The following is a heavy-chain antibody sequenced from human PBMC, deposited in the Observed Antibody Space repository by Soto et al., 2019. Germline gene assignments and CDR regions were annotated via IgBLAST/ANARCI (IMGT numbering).Heavy chain of an antibody. CDR3: AGLPRGQWRSYLDY. CDR1: GFTFTDYW. D-gene: IGHD6-19*01. J-gene: IGHJ4*02. Sequence: EVQLVESGGGLVQPGGSLRLSCAASGFTFTDYWMSWVRQAPGKGLEWVANIKLDGSDKYYVDSVKGRFTISRDNAKNSLSLQMNSLRGEDTAVYYCAGLPRGQWRSYLDYWGQGTLVTVSS. CDR2: IKLDGSDK. V-gene: IGHV3-7*01.